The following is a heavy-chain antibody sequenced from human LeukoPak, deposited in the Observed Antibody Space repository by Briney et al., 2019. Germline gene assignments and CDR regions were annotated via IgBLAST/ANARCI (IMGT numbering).Heavy chain of an antibody. V-gene: IGHV4-39*01. CDR2: IHYSGNT. CDR1: GGSTSSSNFY. J-gene: IGHJ4*02. Sequence: PSETLSLTCTVSGGSTSSSNFYWGWIRQPPGMGLEWIGDIHYSGNTYYNPSLKSRVTISIDTSKNQFSLKLSSVTAADTAVYYCARLGAGPTYYDFWSGYSSFYFDYWGQGTLVTVSS. D-gene: IGHD3-3*01. CDR3: ARLGAGPTYYDFWSGYSSFYFDY.